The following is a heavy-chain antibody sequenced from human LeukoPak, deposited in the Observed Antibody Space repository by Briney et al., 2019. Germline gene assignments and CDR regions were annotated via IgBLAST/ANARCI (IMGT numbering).Heavy chain of an antibody. CDR2: TNDGGGFA. J-gene: IGHJ4*02. Sequence: PGGSLRLSCAASGFTFSNYAMSWVRQAPGKGLEWVSATNDGGGFAYYADSVKGRCTISRDNSKNTLYLQMNSLRAEDTAVYYCAKGELGYYFDYWGQGTLVTVSS. V-gene: IGHV3-23*01. CDR3: AKGELGYYFDY. CDR1: GFTFSNYA. D-gene: IGHD1-7*01.